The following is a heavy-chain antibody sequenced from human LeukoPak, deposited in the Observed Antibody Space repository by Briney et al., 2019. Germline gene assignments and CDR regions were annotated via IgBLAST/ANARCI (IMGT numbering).Heavy chain of an antibody. J-gene: IGHJ6*03. V-gene: IGHV4-34*01. Sequence: SETLSLTCAVYGGSFSGYYWSWIRQPPGKGLEWIGEINHSGSTNYNPSLKSRVTISVDTSKTAADTAVYYCARGVRDYYDSSGYYFGRYYYYYYYMDVWGKGTTVTVSS. CDR2: INHSGST. D-gene: IGHD3-22*01. CDR3: ARGVRDYYDSSGYYFGRYYYYYYYMDV. CDR1: GGSFSGYY.